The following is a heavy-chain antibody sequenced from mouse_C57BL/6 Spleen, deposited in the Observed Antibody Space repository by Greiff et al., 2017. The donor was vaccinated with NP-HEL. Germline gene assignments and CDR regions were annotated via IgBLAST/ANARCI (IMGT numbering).Heavy chain of an antibody. J-gene: IGHJ4*01. CDR2: IYPGSGST. Sequence: QVQLQQPGAELVKPGASVKMSCKASGYTFTSYWITWVKQRPGQGLEWIGDIYPGSGSTNYNEKFKSKATLTVDTSSSTAYMQLSSLTPEDSAVYYWASRGAILEDYAMDYWGQGTSVTVSS. V-gene: IGHV1-55*01. CDR3: ASRGAILEDYAMDY. CDR1: GYTFTSYW.